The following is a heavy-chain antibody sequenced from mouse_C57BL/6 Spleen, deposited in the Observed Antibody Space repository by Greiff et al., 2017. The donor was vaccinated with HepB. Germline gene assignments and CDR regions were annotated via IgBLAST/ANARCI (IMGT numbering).Heavy chain of an antibody. V-gene: IGHV1-76*01. J-gene: IGHJ2*01. CDR3: ARFDYDGAYYFDY. D-gene: IGHD2-4*01. CDR1: GYTFTDYY. CDR2: IYPGSGNT. Sequence: QVQLQQSGAELVRPGASVKLSCKASGYTFTDYYINWVKQRPGQGLEWIARIYPGSGNTYYNEKFKGKATLTAEKSSSTAYMQLSSLTSEDSAVYFCARFDYDGAYYFDYWGQGTTLTVSS.